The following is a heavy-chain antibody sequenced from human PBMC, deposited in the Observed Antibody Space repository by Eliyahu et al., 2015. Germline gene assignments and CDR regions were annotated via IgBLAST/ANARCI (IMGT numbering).Heavy chain of an antibody. V-gene: IGHV1-2*04. CDR3: ARDPRALGYCSGGSCYSHYGMDV. D-gene: IGHD2-15*01. CDR1: GYXFTGXY. CDR2: INPNSGGT. J-gene: IGHJ6*02. Sequence: QVQLVQSGAEVKKPGASVKVSCKASGYXFTGXYXXWVXXAPGQGLEWMGWINPNSGGTNYAQKFQGWVTMTRDTSISTAYMELSRLRSDDTAVYYCARDPRALGYCSGGSCYSHYGMDVWGQGTTVTVSS.